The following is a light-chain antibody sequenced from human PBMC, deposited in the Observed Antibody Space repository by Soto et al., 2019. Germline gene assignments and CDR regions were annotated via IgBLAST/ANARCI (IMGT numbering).Light chain of an antibody. V-gene: IGLV2-14*01. CDR2: DVS. CDR3: SSYTDITTRV. J-gene: IGLJ1*01. CDR1: SSDVGYYNY. Sequence: QSVLTQPAAVSGSPGQSITISCTGTSSDVGYYNYVSWYQQHPGKAPKLMIYDVSDRPSGVSNRFSGSKSGNTASLTISGLQAEDEDDYYCSSYTDITTRVFGTGTKVTVL.